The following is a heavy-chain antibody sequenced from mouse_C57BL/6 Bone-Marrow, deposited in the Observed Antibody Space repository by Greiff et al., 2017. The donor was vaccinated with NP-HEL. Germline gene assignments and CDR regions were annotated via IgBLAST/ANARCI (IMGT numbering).Heavy chain of an antibody. CDR3: ARLWLLTFAY. V-gene: IGHV1-4*01. Sequence: VQVVESGAELARPGASVKMSCKASGYTFTSYTMHWVKQRPGQGLEWIGYINPSSGYTKYNQKFKDKATLTADKSSSTAYMQLSSLTSEDSAVYYCARLWLLTFAYWGQGTLVTVSA. D-gene: IGHD2-3*01. J-gene: IGHJ3*01. CDR1: GYTFTSYT. CDR2: INPSSGYT.